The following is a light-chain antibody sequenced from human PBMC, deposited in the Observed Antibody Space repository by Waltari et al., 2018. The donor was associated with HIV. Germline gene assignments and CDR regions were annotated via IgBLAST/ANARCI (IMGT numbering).Light chain of an antibody. CDR2: DNN. J-gene: IGLJ2*01. CDR1: SSSFGTNY. Sequence: QSLLTPPPSVSAPPGQKATIPSPGSSSSFGTNYVSWYQQVPGTAPKLLIYDNNRRPSGIPDRSSGSKSGTSATLAITGLQTGDEADYYCGTWDNSLSAGFFGGGTKLTVL. V-gene: IGLV1-51*01. CDR3: GTWDNSLSAGF.